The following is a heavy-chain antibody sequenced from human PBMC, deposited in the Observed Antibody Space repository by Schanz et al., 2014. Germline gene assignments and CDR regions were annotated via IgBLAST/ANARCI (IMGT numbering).Heavy chain of an antibody. CDR2: ISGSGGST. D-gene: IGHD3-10*01. CDR3: AKGRFGELSAFDI. J-gene: IGHJ3*02. V-gene: IGHV3-23*01. Sequence: EVQLLESGGTLVRPGGSLRLSCAASGFSFSDHAMAWVRQAPGKGLEWVSAISGSGGSTYYADSVKGRFTISRDNSKNTLYLQMNSLRAEDTAVYYCAKGRFGELSAFDIWGQGTMVTVSS. CDR1: GFSFSDHA.